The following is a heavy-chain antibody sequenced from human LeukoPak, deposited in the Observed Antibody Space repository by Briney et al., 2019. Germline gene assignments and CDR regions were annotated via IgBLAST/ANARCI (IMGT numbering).Heavy chain of an antibody. CDR1: GYTFTSYA. D-gene: IGHD2-2*01. Sequence: ASVRVSCKTSGYTFTSYAINWVRQAPGQGLEWMGRISAYNGNTNYAQKFQGRVTMTIDTPTGTAYMELRSLRSDDTAVYYCGRATVFCSTTSCHFDYWGQGTLVTVSS. CDR2: ISAYNGNT. CDR3: GRATVFCSTTSCHFDY. J-gene: IGHJ4*02. V-gene: IGHV1-18*01.